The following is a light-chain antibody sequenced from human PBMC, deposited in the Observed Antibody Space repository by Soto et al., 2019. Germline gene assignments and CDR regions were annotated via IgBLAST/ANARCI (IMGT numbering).Light chain of an antibody. J-gene: IGLJ1*01. CDR1: SSYVGDYNY. CDR2: DVN. Sequence: QSVLTQPRSVSGSPGQSVTISCTGDSSYVGDYNYVSWYQQHPGKAPKLIIYDVNKRPSGVPDRYSGSKSGNTASLTISGLQAEDEADYYCCSYAGSSTYVFGTRTKVTVL. V-gene: IGLV2-11*01. CDR3: CSYAGSSTYV.